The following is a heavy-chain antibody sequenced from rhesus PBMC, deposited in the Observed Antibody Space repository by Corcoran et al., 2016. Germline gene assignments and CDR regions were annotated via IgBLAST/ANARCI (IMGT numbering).Heavy chain of an antibody. CDR1: GGSISSSYYY. J-gene: IGHJ4*01. D-gene: IGHD4-23*01. CDR2: ISYSGST. CDR3: ARDHTVTTGGY. Sequence: QVQLQESGPGLVKPSETLSLTCAVSGGSISSSYYYWSWLRQAPGKGLEWIGYISYSGSTSYNPSLKSRVTNARDTSKTQFSLKRSSGTAADTAVYYCARDHTVTTGGYWGQGVLVTVSS. V-gene: IGHV4-122*02.